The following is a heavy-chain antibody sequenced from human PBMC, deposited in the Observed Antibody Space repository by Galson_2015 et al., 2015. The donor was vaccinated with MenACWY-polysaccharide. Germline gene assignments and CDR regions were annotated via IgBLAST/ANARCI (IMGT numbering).Heavy chain of an antibody. V-gene: IGHV4-61*02. CDR2: IHPSGNT. CDR3: AREFHY. CDR1: GGSVNTGDSY. J-gene: IGHJ4*02. Sequence: QVQLQESGPGLVKPSQTLSLTCTVSGGSVNTGDSYWCWIRQPAGKELEWIGQIHPSGNTTYTPSLRSRVTISLDTSRNHFSLKLNSVTAADTAVYYCAREFHYRGQGILVTVSS.